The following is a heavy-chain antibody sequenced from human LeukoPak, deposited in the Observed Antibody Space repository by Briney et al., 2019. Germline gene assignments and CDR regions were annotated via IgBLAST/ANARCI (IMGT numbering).Heavy chain of an antibody. CDR3: ARGKRPPIGAYYMDV. CDR2: INHSGST. D-gene: IGHD3-10*01. J-gene: IGHJ6*03. V-gene: IGHV4-34*01. Sequence: SETLSLTCAVYGGSFSGYYWSWIRQPPGKGLEWIGEINHSGSTNYNPSLKSRVTISVDTSKNQFSLKLGSVTAADTAVYYCARGKRPPIGAYYMDVWGKGTTVTVSS. CDR1: GGSFSGYY.